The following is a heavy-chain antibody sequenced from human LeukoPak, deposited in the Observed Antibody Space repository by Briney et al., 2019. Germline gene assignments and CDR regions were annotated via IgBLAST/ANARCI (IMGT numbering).Heavy chain of an antibody. Sequence: SETLSLTCNVSGGSIRGYYWSWIRQPPGKGLEWIGYIYSSGSTNYNPSLKSRVTMSVDTSKNQFSLKVSSVTAADTAVYYCARVFDSGSQAYFYYMDVWGKGTTVTIFS. CDR3: ARVFDSGSQAYFYYMDV. J-gene: IGHJ6*03. D-gene: IGHD3-10*01. V-gene: IGHV4-59*01. CDR1: GGSIRGYY. CDR2: IYSSGST.